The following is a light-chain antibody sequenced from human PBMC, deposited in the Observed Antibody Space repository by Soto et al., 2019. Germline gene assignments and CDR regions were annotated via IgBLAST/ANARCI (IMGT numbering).Light chain of an antibody. J-gene: IGLJ2*01. Sequence: QSVLTQPASVSGSPEQSITISCTGTSSDVGSYNLVSWYQQHPGKAPKLMIYEGSKRPSGVSNRFSGSKSGNTASLTISGLQAEDEAGYYCCSYAGSSTDVVFGGGTKLTVL. CDR2: EGS. CDR1: SSDVGSYNL. CDR3: CSYAGSSTDVV. V-gene: IGLV2-23*01.